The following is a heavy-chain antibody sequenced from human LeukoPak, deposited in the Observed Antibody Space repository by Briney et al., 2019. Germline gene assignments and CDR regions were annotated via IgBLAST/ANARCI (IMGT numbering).Heavy chain of an antibody. CDR2: IYYSGST. CDR3: ARVGVDYSGNIIKYFFDY. J-gene: IGHJ4*02. V-gene: IGHV4-59*01. CDR1: GGSISSYY. D-gene: IGHD4-23*01. Sequence: SETLSLTCNVSGGSISSYYWSWIRQPPGKGLEWIGYIYYSGSTNYNPSLKSRVTISVDTSKSQFSLKLNSVTAADTAVYYCARVGVDYSGNIIKYFFDYWGQGTLVTVSS.